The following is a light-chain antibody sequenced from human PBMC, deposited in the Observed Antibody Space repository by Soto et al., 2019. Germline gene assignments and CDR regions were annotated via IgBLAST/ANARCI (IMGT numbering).Light chain of an antibody. CDR1: QSVNTY. V-gene: IGKV3-11*01. CDR3: QQRSTWPLIT. J-gene: IGKJ5*01. CDR2: DEY. Sequence: EIVLTQSPATLSLSPGERATLSCMASQSVNTYLAWYQQKPGLAPRLLIYDEYNRPTGIPARFSGSGSETDFTLTISSLEPEDFAVYYCQQRSTWPLITFGQGTRLEIK.